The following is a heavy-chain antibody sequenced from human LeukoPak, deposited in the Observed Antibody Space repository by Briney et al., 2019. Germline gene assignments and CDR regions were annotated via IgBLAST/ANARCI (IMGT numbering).Heavy chain of an antibody. J-gene: IGHJ4*02. D-gene: IGHD5-18*01. CDR3: ARDTPMASFDY. CDR1: GFTFSSYA. Sequence: GRSLRLSCAAPGFTFSSYAMHWVRQAPGKGLEWVAFISYDGTNQYYADSVKGRFTISIDNSKNTLYLQMNSLRAEDTAVYYCARDTPMASFDYWGQGTLVTVSS. CDR2: ISYDGTNQ. V-gene: IGHV3-30*04.